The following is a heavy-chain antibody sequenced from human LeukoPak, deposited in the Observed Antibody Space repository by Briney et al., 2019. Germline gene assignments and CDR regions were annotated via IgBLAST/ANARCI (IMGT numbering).Heavy chain of an antibody. D-gene: IGHD6-6*01. Sequence: GASVKVSCKASGYTFTSYYMHWVRQAPGQGLEWMGIINPSGGSTSYAQKFQGSVTMTRDMSTSTVYMELSSLRSEDTAVYYCARARRVSITGIAARPMLYWGPGTLVTVSS. CDR2: INPSGGST. CDR1: GYTFTSYY. V-gene: IGHV1-46*01. J-gene: IGHJ4*02. CDR3: ARARRVSITGIAARPMLY.